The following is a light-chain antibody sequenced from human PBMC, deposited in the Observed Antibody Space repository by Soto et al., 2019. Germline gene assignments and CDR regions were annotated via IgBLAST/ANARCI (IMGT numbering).Light chain of an antibody. CDR2: EVS. Sequence: QSVLTQPPSASGSPGQSVTISCTGTSSDVGGYNFVSWYQQHPGKAPKLMIYEVSERPSGVPDRFSGSKSGNTASLTVSGLQAEDEADCYCSSYAGSNIVVFGGGTKVTVL. CDR1: SSDVGGYNF. CDR3: SSYAGSNIVV. J-gene: IGLJ2*01. V-gene: IGLV2-8*01.